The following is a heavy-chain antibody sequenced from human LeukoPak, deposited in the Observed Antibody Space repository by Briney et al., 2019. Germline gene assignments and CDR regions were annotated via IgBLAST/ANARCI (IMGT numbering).Heavy chain of an antibody. CDR1: GYTFTPYY. CDR2: INPGGGGT. Sequence: SSVKVSCKASGYTFTPYYIHWVRQAPGQGLERMGIINPGGGGTTYAQKFQGRVTMTRGTSTSTVYMELSSLRSKDTAVYYCARDLSTAHGNHCFDYWGQGTLVTASS. D-gene: IGHD6-6*01. CDR3: ARDLSTAHGNHCFDY. J-gene: IGHJ4*02. V-gene: IGHV1-46*01.